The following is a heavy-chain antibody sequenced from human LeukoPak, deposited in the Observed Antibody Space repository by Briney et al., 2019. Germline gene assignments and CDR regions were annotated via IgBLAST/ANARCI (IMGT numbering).Heavy chain of an antibody. D-gene: IGHD3-22*01. J-gene: IGHJ4*02. Sequence: SVKVSCKASGGTFSSYAISWVRQAPGQGLEWVGGIVTLFGTTNYAQKFQGRVTITTDESTSTAYMELCSLRAEDTAVYYCARDRSGYYYGEGFDYWGQGTLVTVSS. CDR2: IVTLFGTT. CDR1: GGTFSSYA. V-gene: IGHV1-69*05. CDR3: ARDRSGYYYGEGFDY.